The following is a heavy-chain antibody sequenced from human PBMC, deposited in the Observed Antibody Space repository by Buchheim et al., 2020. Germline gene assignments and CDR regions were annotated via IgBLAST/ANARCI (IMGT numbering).Heavy chain of an antibody. CDR3: ATGRALDY. Sequence: EVQLVESGGGLVQPGGSLRLSCAASGITFSSYWMNWVRQAPGKGPEWVANIKQDGSEVNYVDSVKGRFIISRDNAQNSLYLQMSSLRGEDMAVYYCATGRALDYWGQGTL. CDR2: IKQDGSEV. D-gene: IGHD1-26*01. J-gene: IGHJ4*02. CDR1: GITFSSYW. V-gene: IGHV3-7*01.